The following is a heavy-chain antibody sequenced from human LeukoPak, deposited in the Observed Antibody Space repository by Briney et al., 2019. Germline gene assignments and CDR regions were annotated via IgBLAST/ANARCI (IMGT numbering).Heavy chain of an antibody. J-gene: IGHJ4*02. V-gene: IGHV4-59*01. D-gene: IGHD2-2*01. CDR1: GGSISSYY. CDR3: AREGPSSTFDY. CDR2: IYYSGST. Sequence: SETLSLTCTVSGGSISSYYWSWIRQPPGKGLEWIGYIYYSGSTNYNPSLKSRVAISVDTSKNQFSLKLSSVTAAGTAVYYCAREGPSSTFDYWGQGTLVTVSS.